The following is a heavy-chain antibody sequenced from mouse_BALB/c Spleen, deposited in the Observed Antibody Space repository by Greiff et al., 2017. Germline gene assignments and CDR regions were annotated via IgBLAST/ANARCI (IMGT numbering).Heavy chain of an antibody. CDR1: GYAFTNYL. D-gene: IGHD2-2*01. V-gene: IGHV1-54*01. CDR3: ARGGLYYGYDGFAY. J-gene: IGHJ3*01. CDR2: INPGSGGT. Sequence: VQLQQSGAELVRPGTSVKVSCKASGYAFTNYLIEWVKQRPGQGLEWIGVINPGSGGTNYNEKFKGKATLTADKSSSTAYMQLSSLTSDDSAVYVGARGGLYYGYDGFAYWGQGTLVTVSA.